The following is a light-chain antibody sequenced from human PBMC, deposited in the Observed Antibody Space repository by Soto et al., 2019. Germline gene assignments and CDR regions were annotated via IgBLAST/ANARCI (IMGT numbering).Light chain of an antibody. CDR1: ESVSTN. V-gene: IGKV3-15*01. J-gene: IGKJ1*01. Sequence: EIVMTQSPATLSVSPGESATLSCRASESVSTNLAWYQQKAGQAPRLLIYAASTRATGIPSRFSGSGSGTEFTLTITSLQSEDNALYYCQQYYNWQPRFGQGTKVDIK. CDR2: AAS. CDR3: QQYYNWQPR.